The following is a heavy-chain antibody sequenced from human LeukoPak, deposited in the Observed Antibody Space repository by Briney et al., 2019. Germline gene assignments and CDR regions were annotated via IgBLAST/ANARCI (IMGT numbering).Heavy chain of an antibody. CDR2: ITGGGDTT. J-gene: IGHJ4*02. Sequence: GGSLRLSCAASGFTFSTYGMNWVRQAPGKGLEWVSGITGGGDTTFYADSVKGRFTISRDNPKNTLYLQMNSLRADDTAVYYCARDARLGSFNNWGQGTLVTVSA. V-gene: IGHV3-23*01. D-gene: IGHD5-12*01. CDR3: ARDARLGSFNN. CDR1: GFTFSTYG.